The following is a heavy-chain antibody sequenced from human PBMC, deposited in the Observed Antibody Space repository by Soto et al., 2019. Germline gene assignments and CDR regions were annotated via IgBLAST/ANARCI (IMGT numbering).Heavy chain of an antibody. D-gene: IGHD5-18*01. Sequence: GGSLRLSCAASGFTFSSYGMHWVRQAPGKGLEWVAVISYDGSNKYYADSVKGRFTIYRDNSKNTLYLQMNSLRAEDTAVYYCAKWSKPQLWLREYYYYGMDVWGQGTTVPVS. CDR1: GFTFSSYG. J-gene: IGHJ6*02. CDR3: AKWSKPQLWLREYYYYGMDV. V-gene: IGHV3-30*18. CDR2: ISYDGSNK.